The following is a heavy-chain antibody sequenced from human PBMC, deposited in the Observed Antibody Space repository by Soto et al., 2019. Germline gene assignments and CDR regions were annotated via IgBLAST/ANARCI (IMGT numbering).Heavy chain of an antibody. Sequence: GGSLRLSCAASGFTFSSYGMHWVRQAPGKGLEWVAVISYDGSNKYYADSVKGRFTISRDNSKNTLYLQMNSLRAEDTAVYYCAKDHSRGYSSSWTDYWGQGTLVTVSS. D-gene: IGHD6-13*01. CDR2: ISYDGSNK. J-gene: IGHJ4*02. CDR3: AKDHSRGYSSSWTDY. CDR1: GFTFSSYG. V-gene: IGHV3-30*18.